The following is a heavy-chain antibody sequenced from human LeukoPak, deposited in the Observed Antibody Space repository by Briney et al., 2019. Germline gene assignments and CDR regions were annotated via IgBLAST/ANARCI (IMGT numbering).Heavy chain of an antibody. D-gene: IGHD2-15*01. CDR2: ISYDGSNK. CDR3: ARAQALNGYCSGGSCTYFDY. CDR1: GFTFSSYA. J-gene: IGHJ4*02. Sequence: GGSLRLSCAASGFTFSSYAMHWVRQAPGKGLEWVAVISYDGSNKYYADSVKGRFTISRDNSKNTLYLQMNSLRAEDTAVYYCARAQALNGYCSGGSCTYFDYWGQGTLVTVSS. V-gene: IGHV3-30*04.